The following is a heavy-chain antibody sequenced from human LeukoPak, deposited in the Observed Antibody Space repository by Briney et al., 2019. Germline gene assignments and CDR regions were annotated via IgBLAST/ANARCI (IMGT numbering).Heavy chain of an antibody. Sequence: ASVKVSCKASGGTFSSYAISWVRQAPGQGLEWMGWISAYNGNTNYAQKLQGRVTMTTDTSTSTAYMELRSLRSDDTAVYYCARQGRTWQWLVVGYFQHWGQGTLVTVSS. D-gene: IGHD6-19*01. CDR3: ARQGRTWQWLVVGYFQH. V-gene: IGHV1-18*01. CDR1: GGTFSSYA. CDR2: ISAYNGNT. J-gene: IGHJ1*01.